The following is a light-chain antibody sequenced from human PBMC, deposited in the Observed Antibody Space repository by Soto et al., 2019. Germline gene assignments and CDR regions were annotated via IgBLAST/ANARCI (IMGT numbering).Light chain of an antibody. Sequence: QSVLTQPPSASGSPGQSVTISCTGTSSDIGNYNYVSWYQQHPGNAPKLMIYEVNKRPSGVPDRFSGSKSGNTASLTVSGLQADDEADYYCDSYAGSDNWVFGGGTKLTVL. V-gene: IGLV2-8*01. CDR2: EVN. CDR1: SSDIGNYNY. J-gene: IGLJ3*02. CDR3: DSYAGSDNWV.